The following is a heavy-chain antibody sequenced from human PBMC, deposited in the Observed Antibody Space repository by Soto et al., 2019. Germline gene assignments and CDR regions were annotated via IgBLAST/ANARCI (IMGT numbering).Heavy chain of an antibody. J-gene: IGHJ4*02. CDR1: GFTFSNYP. D-gene: IGHD2-2*01. V-gene: IGHV3-23*01. CDR3: AKEQAHSQADTSSIFDY. Sequence: EVQLLESGGGLVEPGGSLRLSCAASGFTFSNYPMTWVRQAPEKGLEWVSSISGSGRSTYYPDSVKGRFTISRDNSKNTFFLHMNSLRAQDTAVYYCAKEQAHSQADTSSIFDYWGQGTLVTVSS. CDR2: ISGSGRST.